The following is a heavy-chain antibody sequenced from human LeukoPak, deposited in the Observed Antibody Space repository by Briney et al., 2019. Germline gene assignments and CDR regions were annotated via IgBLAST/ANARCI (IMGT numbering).Heavy chain of an antibody. V-gene: IGHV1-2*02. J-gene: IGHJ3*02. D-gene: IGHD3-22*01. CDR1: GYTFTGCY. CDR2: INPNSGGT. CDR3: ARGDYYDSSGYSLYAFDI. Sequence: ASVKVSCKASGYTFTGCYMHWVRQAPGQGLEWMGWINPNSGGTNYAQKFQGRVTMTRDTSISTAYMELSRLRSDDTAVYYCARGDYYDSSGYSLYAFDIWGQGTMVTVSS.